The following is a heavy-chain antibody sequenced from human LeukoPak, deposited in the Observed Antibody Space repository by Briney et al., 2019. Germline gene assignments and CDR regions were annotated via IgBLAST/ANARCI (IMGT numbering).Heavy chain of an antibody. D-gene: IGHD2-21*02. J-gene: IGHJ4*02. CDR1: GFTFSSHW. Sequence: GGSLRLSCAASGFTFSSHWMHWARQAPGKGLVWVSRINGDETSTAYADSVKGRFTISRDNAKNTLYLQMNSLRAEDTAVYFCAKDEISYCGGDCFFVYWGQGTLVTVSS. CDR3: AKDEISYCGGDCFFVY. V-gene: IGHV3-74*01. CDR2: INGDETST.